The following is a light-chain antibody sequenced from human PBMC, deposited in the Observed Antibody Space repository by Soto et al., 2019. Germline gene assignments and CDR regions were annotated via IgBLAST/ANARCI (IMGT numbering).Light chain of an antibody. CDR2: EDN. V-gene: IGLV6-57*04. CDR1: SGSIASNY. Sequence: NFMLTQPHSVSESPGKTVTISCTRSSGSIASNYVQWYQQRPGSAPTTVIYEDNQRPSGVPDRFSGSIDSSSNSASLTISGLKTEDEADYDCQSYDSSNLSVVFGGGTKLTVL. J-gene: IGLJ2*01. CDR3: QSYDSSNLSVV.